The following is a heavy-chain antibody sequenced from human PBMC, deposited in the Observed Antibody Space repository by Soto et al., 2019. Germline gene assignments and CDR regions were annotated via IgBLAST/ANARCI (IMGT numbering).Heavy chain of an antibody. V-gene: IGHV3-23*01. CDR2: ISAGGDMT. CDR3: ARGDRGGSGSPASYYYSGLDV. D-gene: IGHD3-10*01. Sequence: DVQLLESGGHWVQPGGSLRLSCSASGFTLSSYAMSWVRQAPGKGLEWVSSISAGGDMTYNSDSVRGRFTISRDNSNNELFLQMHNLRIEDTALYYCARGDRGGSGSPASYYYSGLDVWGQGATVIVS. J-gene: IGHJ6*02. CDR1: GFTLSSYA.